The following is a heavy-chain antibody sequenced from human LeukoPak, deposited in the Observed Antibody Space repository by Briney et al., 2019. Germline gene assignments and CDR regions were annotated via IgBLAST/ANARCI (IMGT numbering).Heavy chain of an antibody. CDR2: IYYSGST. J-gene: IGHJ4*02. V-gene: IGHV4-59*11. CDR1: GGSISSHY. D-gene: IGHD2-2*01. Sequence: SETLSLTCTVSGGSISSHYWSWIRQPPGKGLEWIGYIYYSGSTNYNPSLKSRVTISVDTSKNQFPLKLSSVTAADTAVYYCARASCSSTSCYTIDYWGQGTLVTVSS. CDR3: ARASCSSTSCYTIDY.